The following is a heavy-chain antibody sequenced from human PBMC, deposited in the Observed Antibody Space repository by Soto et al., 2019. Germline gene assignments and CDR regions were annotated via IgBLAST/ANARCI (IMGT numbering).Heavy chain of an antibody. D-gene: IGHD3-22*01. J-gene: IGHJ4*02. V-gene: IGHV1-18*01. CDR3: ARGEGLYYYDSSGYLDY. CDR1: GYTFTSYG. Sequence: ASVKVSCKASGYTFTSYGISWVRQAPGQGLEWMGWISAYNGNTNYAQKLQGRVTMTTDTSTSTAYMELRSLRSDDTAVYYCARGEGLYYYDSSGYLDYWGQGTLVTASS. CDR2: ISAYNGNT.